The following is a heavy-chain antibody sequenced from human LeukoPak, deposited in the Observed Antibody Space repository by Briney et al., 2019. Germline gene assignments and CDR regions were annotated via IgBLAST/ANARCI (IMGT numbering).Heavy chain of an antibody. CDR2: IYYSGST. V-gene: IGHV4-59*01. CDR1: GGSISGYY. D-gene: IGHD4-17*01. J-gene: IGHJ5*02. Sequence: SETLSLTCTVSGGSISGYYWSWIRQPPGKGLEWIGYIYYSGSTNYNLSLKSRVTISVDTSKNQFSLKLSSVTAADTAVYYCARGQSTTVTDDWFDPWGQGTLVTVSS. CDR3: ARGQSTTVTDDWFDP.